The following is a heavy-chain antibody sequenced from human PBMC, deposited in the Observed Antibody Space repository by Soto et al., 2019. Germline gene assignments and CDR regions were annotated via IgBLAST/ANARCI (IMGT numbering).Heavy chain of an antibody. CDR1: GFTLSDHY. Sequence: GGSLRLSCAGSGFTLSDHYIDWVRQAPGKGLEWVGRSRDKAQGYSTAYAASVKGRFTTSRDESKNSVYLQMNSLRAEDTAVYHCAKVDGNISERGYYFDSWGQGTVVTVSS. V-gene: IGHV3-72*01. CDR2: SRDKAQGYST. J-gene: IGHJ4*02. CDR3: AKVDGNISERGYYFDS. D-gene: IGHD5-12*01.